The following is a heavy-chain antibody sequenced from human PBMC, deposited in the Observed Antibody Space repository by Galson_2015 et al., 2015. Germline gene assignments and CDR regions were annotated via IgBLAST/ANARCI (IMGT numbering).Heavy chain of an antibody. J-gene: IGHJ6*02. V-gene: IGHV3-21*01. CDR2: IDISSTYI. Sequence: SLRLSCAASGFTFSHHSMHWVRQAPGKGLEWVSSIDISSTYIYSADSVKGRFTLSRDNAKNSLSLQMNSVRAEDTAVYYCARASLGGSYGLDVWGQGTTVTVSS. CDR1: GFTFSHHS. D-gene: IGHD3-10*01. CDR3: ARASLGGSYGLDV.